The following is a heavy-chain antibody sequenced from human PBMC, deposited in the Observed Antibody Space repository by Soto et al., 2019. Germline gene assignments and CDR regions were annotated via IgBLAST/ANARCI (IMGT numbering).Heavy chain of an antibody. D-gene: IGHD3-22*01. J-gene: IGHJ4*02. CDR3: GKGGIIVR. CDR2: ISYDGRDK. Sequence: VQLVESGGGVVQPGTSLRLSCAASTFNFTSYAMHWVRQAPGKGLEWVAVISYDGRDKFYADSVKGRFTISRDNSKHTLYLQMNILRTDDTAMYHCGKGGIIVRWGQGTLVTVSS. V-gene: IGHV3-30*04. CDR1: TFNFTSYA.